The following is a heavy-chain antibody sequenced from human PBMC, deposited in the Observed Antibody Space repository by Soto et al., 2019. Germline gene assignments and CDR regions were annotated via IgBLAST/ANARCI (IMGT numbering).Heavy chain of an antibody. CDR3: ARNRRRFTMVRGVQTGFDP. Sequence: QVQLVQSGAEVKKPGSSVKVSCKASGGTFSSYAISWVRQAPGQGLEWMGGIIPIFGTANYAQKFQSRVTITADKSTSTAYMELSSLRSEDTAVYYCARNRRRFTMVRGVQTGFDPWGQGTLVTVSS. J-gene: IGHJ5*02. V-gene: IGHV1-69*06. CDR1: GGTFSSYA. D-gene: IGHD3-10*01. CDR2: IIPIFGTA.